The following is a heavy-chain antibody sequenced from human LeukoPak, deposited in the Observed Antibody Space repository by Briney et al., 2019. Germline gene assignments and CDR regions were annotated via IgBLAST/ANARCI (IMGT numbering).Heavy chain of an antibody. V-gene: IGHV4-34*01. D-gene: IGHD2-21*02. J-gene: IGHJ4*02. CDR3: TRMTAGHDY. Sequence: SETLSLTCAVSGVSFNDYYWSWVRQTPGKGLEWIGEISHSGYTNDSPSLKSRVTLSIDTSRKQFSLNLRSVTVADTGIYYCTRMTAGHDYWGQGTLVTVSS. CDR1: GVSFNDYY. CDR2: ISHSGYT.